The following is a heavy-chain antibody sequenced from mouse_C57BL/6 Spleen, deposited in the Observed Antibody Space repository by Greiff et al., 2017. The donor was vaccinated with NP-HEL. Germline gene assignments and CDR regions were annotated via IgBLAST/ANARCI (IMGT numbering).Heavy chain of an antibody. D-gene: IGHD2-4*01. CDR2: IYPGDGDT. J-gene: IGHJ4*01. V-gene: IGHV1-82*01. CDR3: AGDYDGYYAMDY. Sequence: VKLQESGPELVKPGTSVKISCKASGYAFSSSWMNWVKQRPGKGLEWIGRIYPGDGDTNYNGKFKGKATLTADKSSSTAYMQLSSLTSEDSAVYFCAGDYDGYYAMDYWGQGTSVTVSS. CDR1: GYAFSSSW.